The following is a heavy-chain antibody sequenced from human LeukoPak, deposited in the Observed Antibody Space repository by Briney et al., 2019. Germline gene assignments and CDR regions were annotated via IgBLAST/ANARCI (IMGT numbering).Heavy chain of an antibody. V-gene: IGHV3-23*01. J-gene: IGHJ4*02. CDR3: ARSRAGYGDYYFDY. D-gene: IGHD4-17*01. Sequence: GGTLRLSCAASGFTFSSYGMNWVRQAPGKGLEWVSGITGSGGSTYYADSVKGRFTISRDNSKNTLYLQMNSLRAEDTAVYYCARSRAGYGDYYFDYWGQGTLVTVSS. CDR2: ITGSGGST. CDR1: GFTFSSYG.